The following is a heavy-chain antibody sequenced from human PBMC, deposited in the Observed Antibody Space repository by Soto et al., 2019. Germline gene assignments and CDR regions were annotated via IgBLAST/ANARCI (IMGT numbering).Heavy chain of an antibody. CDR3: ARAPYQLLYWFDP. J-gene: IGHJ5*02. CDR2: INHSGST. CDR1: GGSFSGYY. Sequence: SETLSLTCAVYGGSFSGYYWSWIRQPPGKGLEWIGEINHSGSTNYNPSLKGRVTISVDTSKNQFSLKLSSVTAADTAVYYCARAPYQLLYWFDPWGQGTLVTVSS. V-gene: IGHV4-34*01. D-gene: IGHD2-2*01.